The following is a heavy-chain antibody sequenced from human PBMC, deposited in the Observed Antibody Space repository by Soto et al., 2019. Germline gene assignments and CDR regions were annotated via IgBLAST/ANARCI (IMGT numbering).Heavy chain of an antibody. CDR2: ISAYNGNT. J-gene: IGHJ4*02. D-gene: IGHD3-9*01. Sequence: ASVNVSCKASGYTFTSYGISWVRQAPGQGLEWMGWISAYNGNTNYAQKLQGRVTMTTDTSTSTAYMELRSLRSDDTAVYYCARGQINYDILTGESDYWGQGTLVTVSS. CDR1: GYTFTSYG. CDR3: ARGQINYDILTGESDY. V-gene: IGHV1-18*01.